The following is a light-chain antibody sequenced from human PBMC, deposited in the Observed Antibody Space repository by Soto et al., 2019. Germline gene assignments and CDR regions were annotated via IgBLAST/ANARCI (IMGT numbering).Light chain of an antibody. CDR2: FAS. CDR3: QQYATSPGT. V-gene: IGKV3-15*01. CDR1: QSVSSK. J-gene: IGKJ1*01. Sequence: EIVMTQSPATLSVSPGERATLYCRASQSVSSKLAWFQQKPGQAPRLLIYFASTRATDIPARFSGSGSGTGFTLTISGLEPEDFAVYYCQQYATSPGTFGQGTKVDIK.